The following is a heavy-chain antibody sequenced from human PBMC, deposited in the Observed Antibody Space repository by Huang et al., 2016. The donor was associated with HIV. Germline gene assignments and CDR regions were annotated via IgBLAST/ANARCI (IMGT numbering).Heavy chain of an antibody. D-gene: IGHD2-2*01. CDR3: ARQGVGDFVVEPTGLGAFDI. CDR2: IDPGDSYI. Sequence: EVQLVQSGAVVKKPGESLKISCKGSGYTFNGYWIGWVRQRTGKGLEWMGIIDPGDSYITYSPSFQGQVTISADKSISTAYLQWSGLKASDTAMYYCARQGVGDFVVEPTGLGAFDIWGQGTMVTVSS. V-gene: IGHV5-51*01. J-gene: IGHJ3*02. CDR1: GYTFNGYW.